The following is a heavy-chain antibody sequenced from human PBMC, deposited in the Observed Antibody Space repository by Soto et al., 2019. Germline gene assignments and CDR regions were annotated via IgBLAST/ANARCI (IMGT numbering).Heavy chain of an antibody. CDR2: ISPHNDRT. Sequence: QVQLVQSGADVKKPGASVKVSCKASGYNFTSYGISWVRQAPGQGLEGMGWISPHNDRTKYARRFQDRVTRTTETPTSTVYMELGSLRSDDTAVYYCARDLYYSSGRYFDHDAFDIWGQGTVVTVSS. V-gene: IGHV1-18*01. J-gene: IGHJ3*02. CDR1: GYNFTSYG. CDR3: ARDLYYSSGRYFDHDAFDI. D-gene: IGHD6-19*01.